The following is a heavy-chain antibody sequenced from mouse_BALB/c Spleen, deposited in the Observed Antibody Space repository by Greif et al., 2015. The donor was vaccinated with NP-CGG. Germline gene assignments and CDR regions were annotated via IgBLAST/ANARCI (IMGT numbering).Heavy chain of an antibody. V-gene: IGHV1-14*01. Sequence: EVQLQQSGPELVKPGASVMMSCKASGYTFTSYVMHWVKQKPGQGLEWIGYINPYNDGTKYNEKFKGKATLTSDKSSSTAYMELSSLTSEDSAVYYCARWITTDYYAMDYWGQGTSVTVSS. CDR2: INPYNDGT. CDR1: GYTFTSYV. D-gene: IGHD1-1*01. CDR3: ARWITTDYYAMDY. J-gene: IGHJ4*01.